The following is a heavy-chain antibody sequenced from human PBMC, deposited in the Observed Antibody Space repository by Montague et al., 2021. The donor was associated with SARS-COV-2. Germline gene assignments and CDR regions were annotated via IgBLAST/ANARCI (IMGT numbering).Heavy chain of an antibody. Sequence: SETLSLTCAVSAGSISSSNWWSWVRHPPWKGLEWIAEIYHSRGTXYNPSLKSRVTISVDKSKNQFSLKLSSVTAADTAVYYCARIPFGYYGMDVWGQGTTATVSS. D-gene: IGHD3-16*01. CDR2: IYHSRGT. CDR1: AGSISSSNW. V-gene: IGHV4-4*02. CDR3: ARIPFGYYGMDV. J-gene: IGHJ6*02.